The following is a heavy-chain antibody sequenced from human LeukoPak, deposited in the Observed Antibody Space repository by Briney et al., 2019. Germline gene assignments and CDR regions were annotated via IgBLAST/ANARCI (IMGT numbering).Heavy chain of an antibody. CDR2: ISSDGSRV. CDR3: AKDYEPLVGVHRWGDWFDP. CDR1: GFTFSDYW. J-gene: IGHJ5*02. D-gene: IGHD1-26*01. V-gene: IGHV3-74*01. Sequence: GGSLTLSCAASGFTFSDYWMHWVRQAPGKGLVWVSRISSDGSRVTYADSVKGRFTISRDNSKNTLYLQMNSLRAEDTAVYYCAKDYEPLVGVHRWGDWFDPWGQGTLVTVSS.